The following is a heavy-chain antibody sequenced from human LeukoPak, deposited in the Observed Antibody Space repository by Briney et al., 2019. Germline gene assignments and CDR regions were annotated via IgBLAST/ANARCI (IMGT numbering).Heavy chain of an antibody. J-gene: IGHJ4*02. CDR1: GYTFTSYY. CDR3: ARDRRITMVRGVTPFDY. D-gene: IGHD3-10*01. CDR2: INPSGGST. V-gene: IGHV1-46*01. Sequence: ASVKVSCKASGYTFTSYYMHWVRQAPGQGLEWMGIINPSGGSTSYAQKFQGRVTMTRDTSTSTVYMELSSLRSDDTAVYYCARDRRITMVRGVTPFDYWGQGTLVTISS.